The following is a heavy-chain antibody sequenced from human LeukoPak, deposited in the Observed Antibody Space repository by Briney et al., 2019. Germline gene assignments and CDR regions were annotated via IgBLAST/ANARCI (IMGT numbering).Heavy chain of an antibody. D-gene: IGHD2-2*02. CDR3: ARLYAGTRPPDY. Sequence: SETLSLTCTVSGGSISSSTYYWGWIRQPPGKGLEWIGSIFYSGNSYYNPSLKSRVTISVDTSKSQFSLKLSSVTAADTAVYYCARLYAGTRPPDYWGQGTLVTVSS. J-gene: IGHJ4*02. CDR2: IFYSGNS. V-gene: IGHV4-39*01. CDR1: GGSISSSTYY.